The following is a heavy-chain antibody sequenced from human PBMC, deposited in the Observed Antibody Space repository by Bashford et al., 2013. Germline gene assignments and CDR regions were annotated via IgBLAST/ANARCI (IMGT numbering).Heavy chain of an antibody. D-gene: IGHD3-22*01. V-gene: IGHV4-61*01. CDR2: IYYSGST. J-gene: IGHJ5*02. CDR3: ARGVTMISAWFDP. CDR1: GGSISSSNW. Sequence: RPLLYSSETLSLTCAVSGGSISSSNWWSWIRQPPGKGLEWIGYIYYSGSTNYNPSLKSRVTISVDTSKNQFSLKLSSVTAADTAVYYCARGVTMISAWFDPWGQGTLVTVSS.